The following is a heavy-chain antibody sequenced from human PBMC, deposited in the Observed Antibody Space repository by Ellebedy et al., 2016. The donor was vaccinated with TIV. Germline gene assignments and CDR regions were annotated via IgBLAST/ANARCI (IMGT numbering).Heavy chain of an antibody. J-gene: IGHJ2*01. Sequence: SLKISCAASGFTFDDYAMHWVRQAPGKGLEWVSGISWNSGSIGYADSVKGRFTISRDNAKNSLYLQMNSLRAEDTALYYCAKAATFFPTVTTPVNYPAAYWYFDLWGRGTLVTVSS. V-gene: IGHV3-9*01. D-gene: IGHD4-17*01. CDR1: GFTFDDYA. CDR2: ISWNSGSI. CDR3: AKAATFFPTVTTPVNYPAAYWYFDL.